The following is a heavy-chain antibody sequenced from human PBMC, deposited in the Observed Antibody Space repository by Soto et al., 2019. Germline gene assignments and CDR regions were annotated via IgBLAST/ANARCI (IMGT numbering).Heavy chain of an antibody. CDR1: GGSISSYY. D-gene: IGHD4-17*01. CDR2: IYYSGST. J-gene: IGHJ4*02. CDR3: ARRYGANFDY. Sequence: SETLSLTCTVSGGSISSYYWSCIRQPPGKGLEWIGYIYYSGSTNYNPPLKSRVTISVDTSKNQFSLKLSSVTAADTAVYYCARRYGANFDYWGQGTLVTVSS. V-gene: IGHV4-59*08.